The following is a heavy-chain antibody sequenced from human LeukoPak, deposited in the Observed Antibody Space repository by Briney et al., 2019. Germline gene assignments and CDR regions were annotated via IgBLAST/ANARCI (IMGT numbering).Heavy chain of an antibody. CDR1: GFTFSSYA. J-gene: IGHJ6*04. Sequence: PGGSLRLSCAASGFTFSSYAMSWVRQAPGRGLEWVANIKEDGSVKYYVDSVKGRFTISRDNGKNSLYLQINNLKPDDTAVYYCSRALEVWGKGTTVTVSS. CDR2: IKEDGSVK. V-gene: IGHV3-7*01. CDR3: SRALEV.